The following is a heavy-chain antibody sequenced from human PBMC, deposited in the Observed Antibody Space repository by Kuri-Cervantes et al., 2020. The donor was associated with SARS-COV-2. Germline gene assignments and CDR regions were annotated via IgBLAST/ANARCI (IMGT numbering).Heavy chain of an antibody. Sequence: GGSLRLSCAACGFTFSSYDMHWVRQATGKGLEWVSAIGTAGDTYYPGSVKGQFTISRDNAKNSLYLQMNSLRAEDTALYHCATNDYGVSYMDVWGKGTTVTVSS. V-gene: IGHV3-13*03. J-gene: IGHJ6*03. CDR2: IGTAGDT. D-gene: IGHD4-17*01. CDR3: ATNDYGVSYMDV. CDR1: GFTFSSYD.